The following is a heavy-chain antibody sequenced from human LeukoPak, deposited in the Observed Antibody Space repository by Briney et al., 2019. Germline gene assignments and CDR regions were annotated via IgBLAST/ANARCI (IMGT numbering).Heavy chain of an antibody. CDR1: GFNFNYYW. CDR2: IKQDGREK. CDR3: ARGAFAAAGLDFDY. D-gene: IGHD6-13*01. J-gene: IGHJ4*02. Sequence: GGSLRLSCVASGFNFNYYWMSWVRQAPGKGLEWVANIKQDGREKYYLDSVKGRFTISRDNAKNSLFLRINSLTAEDTSVYYCARGAFAAAGLDFDYWGQGILVTVSS. V-gene: IGHV3-7*04.